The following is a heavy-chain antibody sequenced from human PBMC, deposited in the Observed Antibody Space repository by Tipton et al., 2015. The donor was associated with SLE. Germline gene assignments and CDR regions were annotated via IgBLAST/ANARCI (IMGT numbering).Heavy chain of an antibody. CDR2: IYYSGCT. J-gene: IGHJ2*01. CDR3: ARYSLTNWHLDL. Sequence: LRLSCTVSGGSMSTYYWSWIRLPPGKGLEWIGYIYYSGCTSYNHSLNSRVTISVDTSRNQFSLKLTSVTAADSAVYYCARYSLTNWHLDLWGRGTLVTVSS. CDR1: GGSMSTYY. D-gene: IGHD2-15*01. V-gene: IGHV4-59*01.